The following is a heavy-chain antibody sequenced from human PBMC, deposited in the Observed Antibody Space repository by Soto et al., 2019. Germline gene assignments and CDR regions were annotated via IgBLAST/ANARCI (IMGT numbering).Heavy chain of an antibody. V-gene: IGHV3-74*01. D-gene: IGHD3-9*01. CDR1: GFPFSSYW. CDR3: ARAAPTISGRGMDV. Sequence: GGSLRLSCAASGFPFSSYWMPWVRQAPGKGLVWVSRINSDGSSTSYADSVKGRFTISRDNAKNTLYLQMNSLRAEDTAVYYCARAAPTISGRGMDVWGQGTTVTVSS. J-gene: IGHJ6*02. CDR2: INSDGSST.